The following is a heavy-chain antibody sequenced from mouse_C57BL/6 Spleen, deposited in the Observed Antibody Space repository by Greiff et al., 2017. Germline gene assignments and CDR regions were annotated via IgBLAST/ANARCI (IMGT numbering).Heavy chain of an antibody. D-gene: IGHD4-1*01. CDR3: ARKNLKTGPSYYYAVDY. V-gene: IGHV1-7*01. CDR2: INPSSGYT. Sequence: VQLQQSGAELAKPGASVKLSCKASGYTFTSYWMHWVKQRPGQGLEWIGYINPSSGYTKYNQKFKDKATLTADKSSSTAYMQLSSLTSEDSTVYYCARKNLKTGPSYYYAVDYWGQGTSVTVSS. CDR1: GYTFTSYW. J-gene: IGHJ4*01.